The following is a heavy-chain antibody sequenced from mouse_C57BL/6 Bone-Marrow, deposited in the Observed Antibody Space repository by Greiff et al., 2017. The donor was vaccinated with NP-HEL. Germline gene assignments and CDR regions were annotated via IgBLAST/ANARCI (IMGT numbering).Heavy chain of an antibody. CDR3: ARWNGLRRSLYAMDY. D-gene: IGHD2-4*01. J-gene: IGHJ4*01. CDR1: GYTFTSYG. CDR2: IYPRSGNT. V-gene: IGHV1-81*01. Sequence: QVQLQQSGAELARPGASVKLSCKASGYTFTSYGISWVKQRTGQGLEWIGEIYPRSGNTYYNEKFKGKATLTADNSSSTAYMELRSLTSEDSAVYSCARWNGLRRSLYAMDYWGQGTSVTVSS.